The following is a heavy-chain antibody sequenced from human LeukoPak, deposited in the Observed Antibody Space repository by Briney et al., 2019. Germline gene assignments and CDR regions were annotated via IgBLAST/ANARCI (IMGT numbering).Heavy chain of an antibody. Sequence: GGTLRLSCAASGFTFSSHGMSWVRQAPGKGLEWVSTISGSGDYTYYADSVKGRFTISRDNSKNTLYLQMNSLRAEDTAVYYCATSWILMVTGAFDIWGQGTMVTVSS. D-gene: IGHD5-18*01. J-gene: IGHJ3*02. V-gene: IGHV3-23*01. CDR1: GFTFSSHG. CDR3: ATSWILMVTGAFDI. CDR2: ISGSGDYT.